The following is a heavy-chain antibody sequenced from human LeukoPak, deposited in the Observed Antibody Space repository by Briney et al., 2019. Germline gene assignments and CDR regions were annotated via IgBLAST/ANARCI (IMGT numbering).Heavy chain of an antibody. CDR1: GYTLTELS. Sequence: ASVKVSCKVSGYTLTELSMHWVRQAPGKGLEWMGGFDPEDGETIYAQKFQGRVTMTEDTSTDTAYMELSSLRSEDTAVYYCATVTFNCSGGSCYSGAHNWFDPWGQGTLVTVSS. CDR3: ATVTFNCSGGSCYSGAHNWFDP. J-gene: IGHJ5*02. CDR2: FDPEDGET. V-gene: IGHV1-24*01. D-gene: IGHD2-15*01.